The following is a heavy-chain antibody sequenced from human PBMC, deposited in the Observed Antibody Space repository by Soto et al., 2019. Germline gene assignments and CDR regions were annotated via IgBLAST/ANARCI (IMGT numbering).Heavy chain of an antibody. CDR2: IIPIFGTA. D-gene: IGHD3-9*01. CDR1: GGTFSSYA. Sequence: QVQLVQSGAEVKKPGSSVKVSCKASGGTFSSYAISWVRQAPGQGLEWMGGIIPIFGTANYAQKFQGRVTITADKSTSTAYTELSSLRSEDTAVYYCARSGGPNYDILTGYYGNWFDPWGQGTLVTVSS. J-gene: IGHJ5*02. CDR3: ARSGGPNYDILTGYYGNWFDP. V-gene: IGHV1-69*06.